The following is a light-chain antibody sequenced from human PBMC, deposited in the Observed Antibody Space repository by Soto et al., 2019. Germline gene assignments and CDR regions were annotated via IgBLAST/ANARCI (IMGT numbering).Light chain of an antibody. CDR3: QQHETAVWT. J-gene: IGKJ1*01. CDR1: QSVSSTY. CDR2: GAS. Sequence: ENVFTQSPGTLSLSPGEKATLSCRASQSVSSTYLVWYQQKVGQAPRLLIYGASSRATGIPDRFSGSGSGTDFTLTINRMEPEDFAVYYCQQHETAVWTLGQGTKVDIK. V-gene: IGKV3-20*01.